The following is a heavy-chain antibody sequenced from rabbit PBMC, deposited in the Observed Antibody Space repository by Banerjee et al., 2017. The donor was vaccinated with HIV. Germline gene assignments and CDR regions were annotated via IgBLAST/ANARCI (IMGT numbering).Heavy chain of an antibody. CDR2: IDTDDGSA. V-gene: IGHV1S40*01. CDR1: GNTISSLYW. Sequence: QSLEESGGDLVTPGASLTLTCTASGNTISSLYWACWVRQAPGKGLEWIGCIDTDDGSARYLRSAQARLSTSKTSRFRVPRRLTCVSAAGSVCSIWTRGCGGCATDSDFYLWGPGPLVS. D-gene: IGHD6-1*01. CDR3: TRGCGGCATDSDFYL. J-gene: IGHJ4*01.